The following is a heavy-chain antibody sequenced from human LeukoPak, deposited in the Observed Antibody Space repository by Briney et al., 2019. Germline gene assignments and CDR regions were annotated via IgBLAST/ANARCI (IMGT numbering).Heavy chain of an antibody. D-gene: IGHD3-3*01. CDR2: IKSKTDGGTT. J-gene: IGHJ3*02. CDR1: GFTFSSYS. CDR3: TTELRVLGAFDI. V-gene: IGHV3-15*01. Sequence: GGSLRLSCAAAGFTFSSYSMSWVRQAPGKGLEWVGRIKSKTDGGTTDYAAPVKGRFTISRDDSKNTLYLQMNSLKTEDTAVYYCTTELRVLGAFDIWGQGTMVTVSS.